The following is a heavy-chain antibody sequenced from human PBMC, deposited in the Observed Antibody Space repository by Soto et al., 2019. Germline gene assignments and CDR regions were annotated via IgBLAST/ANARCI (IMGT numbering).Heavy chain of an antibody. CDR2: IYYSGST. CDR3: ARILIVGATVVWYFDY. CDR1: GGSISSSSYY. V-gene: IGHV4-39*01. J-gene: IGHJ4*02. Sequence: PSETLSLTCTVSGGSISSSSYYWGWIRQPPGKGLEWIGSIYYSGSTYYNPSLKSRVTISVDTSKNQFSLKLSSVTAADTAVYYCARILIVGATVVWYFDYWGQGTLVTVSS. D-gene: IGHD1-26*01.